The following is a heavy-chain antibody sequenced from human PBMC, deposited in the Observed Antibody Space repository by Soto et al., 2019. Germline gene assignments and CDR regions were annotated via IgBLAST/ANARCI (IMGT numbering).Heavy chain of an antibody. D-gene: IGHD2-15*01. J-gene: IGHJ4*02. CDR3: AKSEARIIVVVVAFDY. V-gene: IGHV3-30*18. CDR1: GFTFSSYG. CDR2: ISYDGSNK. Sequence: GGSLRLSCAASGFTFSSYGMHWVRQAPGKGLEWVAVISYDGSNKYYADSVKGRFTISRDNSKNTLYLQMNSLRAEDTAVYYCAKSEARIIVVVVAFDYWGQGTLVTVSS.